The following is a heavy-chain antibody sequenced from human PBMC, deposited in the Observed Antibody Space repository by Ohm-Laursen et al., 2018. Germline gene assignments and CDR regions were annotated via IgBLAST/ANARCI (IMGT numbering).Heavy chain of an antibody. D-gene: IGHD3-10*01. CDR1: GFTFSTYA. V-gene: IGHV3-23*01. Sequence: SLRLSCAASGFTFSTYAMAWVRRAPGKGLEWVSTVSSTGIGKYYADSVKGRFTISRDNSKNTVYLKMDFLRADDTAIYYCARQFASGKFYFDYWGQGTRVTVSS. CDR3: ARQFASGKFYFDY. CDR2: VSSTGIGK. J-gene: IGHJ4*02.